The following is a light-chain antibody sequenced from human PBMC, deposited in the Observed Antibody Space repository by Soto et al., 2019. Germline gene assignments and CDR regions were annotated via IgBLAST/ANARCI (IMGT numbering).Light chain of an antibody. V-gene: IGLV2-14*01. J-gene: IGLJ2*01. CDR1: SSDVGGYNY. CDR3: SSYTSSSTVV. Sequence: QSALTQPASVSGSPGQSITISCTGTSSDVGGYNYVSWYQQHPGKAPQLMIYDVSNRPSGDSNRFSGSKSGNTASLTISGLQAEDEADYYCSSYTSSSTVVFGGGTKRTVL. CDR2: DVS.